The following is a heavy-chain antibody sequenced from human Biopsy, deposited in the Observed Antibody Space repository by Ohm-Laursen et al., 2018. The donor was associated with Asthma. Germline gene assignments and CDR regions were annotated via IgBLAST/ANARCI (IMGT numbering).Heavy chain of an antibody. D-gene: IGHD2-15*01. J-gene: IGHJ6*02. CDR3: ARVDGVVEAATRLGGMDV. V-gene: IGHV3-30*04. CDR1: GFAFDSYA. Sequence: SLRLSCSASGFAFDSYAMYWVRQSPGKGPEWVALISHDGRESGYVDSVKGRFTISRDNSKNTLYLQMNSLSAEDSAVYYCARVDGVVEAATRLGGMDVWGQGTTVSVS. CDR2: ISHDGRES.